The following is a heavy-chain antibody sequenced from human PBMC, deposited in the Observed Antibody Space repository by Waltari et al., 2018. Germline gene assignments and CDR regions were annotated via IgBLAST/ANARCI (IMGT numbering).Heavy chain of an antibody. CDR2: IYTSGGT. Sequence: QVQLQESGPGLVKPSQTLSLTCTVSGGSISSGSYYWSWIRQPAGKGLEWIGRIYTSGGTNYNPSLKSRVTISVDTSKNQFSLKLSSVTAADTAVYYCARDTAGGRLKIWGQGTMVTVSS. J-gene: IGHJ3*02. V-gene: IGHV4-61*02. CDR1: GGSISSGSYY. D-gene: IGHD3-16*01. CDR3: ARDTAGGRLKI.